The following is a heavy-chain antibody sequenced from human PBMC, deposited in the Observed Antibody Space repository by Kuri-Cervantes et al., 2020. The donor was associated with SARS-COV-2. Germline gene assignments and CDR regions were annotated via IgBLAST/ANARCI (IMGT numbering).Heavy chain of an antibody. CDR2: IYYSGST. CDR3: ARGWDYGSGSYYPRGDYGMDV. Sequence: SETLSLTCTVSGGSISSYYWSWIRQPPGKGLEWIGYIYYSGSTNYNPSLKSRVTISVDTSKNQFSLKLSSVTAAGTAVYYCARGWDYGSGSYYPRGDYGMDVWGQGTTVTVSS. V-gene: IGHV4-59*01. CDR1: GGSISSYY. D-gene: IGHD3-10*01. J-gene: IGHJ6*02.